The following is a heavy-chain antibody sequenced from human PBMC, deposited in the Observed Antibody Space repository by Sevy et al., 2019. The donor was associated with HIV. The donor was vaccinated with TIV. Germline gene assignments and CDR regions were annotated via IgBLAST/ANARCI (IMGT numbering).Heavy chain of an antibody. D-gene: IGHD6-19*01. CDR3: ARGPMGSSGIYGMDV. CDR1: GYTFTGYY. V-gene: IGHV1-2*02. Sequence: ASVKVSCKASGYTFTGYYMHWVRQAPGQGLEWMGWINPNSGGTNNAQKFQGRVTMTRDTSISTAYMELSRLRSDDTAVYYCARGPMGSSGIYGMDVWGQGTTVTVSS. J-gene: IGHJ6*02. CDR2: INPNSGGT.